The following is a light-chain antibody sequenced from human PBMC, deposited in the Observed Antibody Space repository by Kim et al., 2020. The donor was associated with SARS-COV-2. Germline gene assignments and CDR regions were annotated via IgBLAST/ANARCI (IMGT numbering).Light chain of an antibody. CDR1: QDIANY. Sequence: ASVGDRVTINCRASQDIANYLAWYQQKPGKVPQVLIYAASTLQSGVPSRFSGSGSGTEFTLTIGSLQTEDVATYYCQKYNSAPWTFGPGTKVDIK. J-gene: IGKJ1*01. CDR2: AAS. CDR3: QKYNSAPWT. V-gene: IGKV1-27*01.